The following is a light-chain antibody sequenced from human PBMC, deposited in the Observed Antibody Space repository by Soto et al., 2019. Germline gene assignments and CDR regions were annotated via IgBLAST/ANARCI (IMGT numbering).Light chain of an antibody. V-gene: IGLV2-23*02. Sequence: QSALTQPASVSGSPGQSLTISCTGTSSDVGSYNLVSWYQQHPGKAPKLMIYEVSKRPSGVSNRFSGSKSGNTASLTISGLQAEDEADYYCCSYAGSSNVVFGGGTKVTVL. J-gene: IGLJ2*01. CDR1: SSDVGSYNL. CDR2: EVS. CDR3: CSYAGSSNVV.